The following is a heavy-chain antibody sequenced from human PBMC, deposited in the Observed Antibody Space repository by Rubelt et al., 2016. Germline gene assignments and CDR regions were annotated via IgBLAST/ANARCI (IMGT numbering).Heavy chain of an antibody. J-gene: IGHJ3*02. V-gene: IGHV3-33*01. CDR1: SSYG. D-gene: IGHD4-17*01. CDR3: ARTHDYVAFDI. CDR2: IWYDGSNK. Sequence: SSYGMHWVRQAPGKGLEWVAVIWYDGSNKHYADSVKGRFTISRDNSKNTLYLQMNSLRAEDTAVYYCARTHDYVAFDIWGQGTMVTVSS.